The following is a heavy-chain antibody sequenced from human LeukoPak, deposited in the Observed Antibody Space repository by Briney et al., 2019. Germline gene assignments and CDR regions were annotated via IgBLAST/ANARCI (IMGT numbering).Heavy chain of an antibody. CDR1: GGSISSGGYY. Sequence: PSETLSLTCTVSGGSISSGGYYWSWIRQPPGKGLEWIGYIYHSGSTYYNPSLKSRVTISVDRSKNQFSLKLSSVTAADTAVYYCARAERITIFGVVQDFDYWGQGTLVTVFS. J-gene: IGHJ4*02. CDR2: IYHSGST. CDR3: ARAERITIFGVVQDFDY. D-gene: IGHD3-3*01. V-gene: IGHV4-30-2*01.